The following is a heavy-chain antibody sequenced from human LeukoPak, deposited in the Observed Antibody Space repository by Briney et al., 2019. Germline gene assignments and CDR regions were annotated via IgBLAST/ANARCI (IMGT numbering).Heavy chain of an antibody. J-gene: IGHJ4*02. D-gene: IGHD1-26*01. Sequence: ASVKVSCKASGYTFTGYYMHWVRQATGQGLEWMGWMNPNSGNTGYAQKFQGRVTMTRNTSISTAYMELSSLRSEDTAVYYCARGAYSGSSEYFDYWGQGTLVTVSS. CDR2: MNPNSGNT. V-gene: IGHV1-8*02. CDR1: GYTFTGYY. CDR3: ARGAYSGSSEYFDY.